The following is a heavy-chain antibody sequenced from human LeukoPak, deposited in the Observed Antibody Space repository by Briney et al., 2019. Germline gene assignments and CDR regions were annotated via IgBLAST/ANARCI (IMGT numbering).Heavy chain of an antibody. CDR1: GFTFSSYA. D-gene: IGHD3-10*01. CDR2: ISGSDGGI. Sequence: PGGSLRLSCAASGFTFSSYAMSWVRQAPGKGLECVSIISGSDGGIYYADSVKGRFTISRDNSKNTLYLQMNGLRAEDAAVYYRARRAGSNGLFDYWGQGTLVTVSS. CDR3: ARRAGSNGLFDY. J-gene: IGHJ4*02. V-gene: IGHV3-23*01.